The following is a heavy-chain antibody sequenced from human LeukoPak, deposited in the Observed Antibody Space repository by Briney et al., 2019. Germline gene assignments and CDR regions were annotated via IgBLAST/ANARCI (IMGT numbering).Heavy chain of an antibody. CDR1: GFTFSSYG. J-gene: IGHJ4*02. CDR3: ARGITRVLLLPGY. D-gene: IGHD2/OR15-2a*01. Sequence: GGSLRLSCVASGFTFSSYGMHWVRQAPGKGLEWVAVIWYDGSNKYYADSVKGRFTISRDNSKNTLYLQMNSLRAEDTAVYYCARGITRVLLLPGYWGQGTLVTVSS. V-gene: IGHV3-33*01. CDR2: IWYDGSNK.